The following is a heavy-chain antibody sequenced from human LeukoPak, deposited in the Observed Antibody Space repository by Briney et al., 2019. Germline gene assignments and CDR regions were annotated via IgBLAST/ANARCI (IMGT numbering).Heavy chain of an antibody. CDR3: ARVKSRCSSWSYYFDY. CDR2: IYYSGRT. Sequence: SETLSLTCTVSGASISSHYWSWIRQPPGKGLEWLGYIYYSGRTNYNPSRKSRVTISVDTPKNQFSLKLSSVTAADTAVYYCARVKSRCSSWSYYFDYWGQGTLVTVSS. V-gene: IGHV4-59*11. D-gene: IGHD6-13*01. J-gene: IGHJ4*02. CDR1: GASISSHY.